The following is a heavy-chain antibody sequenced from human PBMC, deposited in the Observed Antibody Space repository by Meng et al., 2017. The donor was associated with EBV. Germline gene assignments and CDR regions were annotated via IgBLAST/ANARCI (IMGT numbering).Heavy chain of an antibody. J-gene: IGHJ5*02. D-gene: IGHD6-13*01. CDR3: ARHVLFIAAAGTGWFDP. CDR1: GGSISSSSYY. CDR2: IYYSGST. Sequence: QLQLQESGPGLVKPSETLSLTCTVPGGSISSSSYYWGWIRQPPGKGLEWIGSIYYSGSTYYNPSLKSRVTISVDTSKNQFSLKLSSVTAADTAVYYCARHVLFIAAAGTGWFDPWGQGTMVTVSA. V-gene: IGHV4-39*01.